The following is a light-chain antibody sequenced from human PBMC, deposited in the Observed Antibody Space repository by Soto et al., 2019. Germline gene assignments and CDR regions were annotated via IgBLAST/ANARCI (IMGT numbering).Light chain of an antibody. Sequence: QSVLTQSPSASASLGASVKLTCTLSSGHSSYAIAWYQQQPEKGPRYLMKLNSDGSHNKGDGIPDRFSGSSSGAERYLTISSLQSEDEADYYCQTWGATGNRVFGGGTKLTVL. CDR2: LNSDGSH. CDR1: SGHSSYA. CDR3: QTWGATGNRV. J-gene: IGLJ3*02. V-gene: IGLV4-69*01.